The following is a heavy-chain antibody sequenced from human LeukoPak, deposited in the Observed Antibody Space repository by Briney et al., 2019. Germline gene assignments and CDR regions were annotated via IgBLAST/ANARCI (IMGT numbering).Heavy chain of an antibody. CDR2: ICRIGGSE. Sequence: GGSLRLSCASSGFTFTNYAMSWVRQAPCKGREGVSTICRIGGSEYYADSVKGRFSISRDNSRDTLYLQMNSLRAEYTALNYCAKATSGYDIRSHFDYWGQGTLVTVSS. V-gene: IGHV3-23*01. CDR3: AKATSGYDIRSHFDY. CDR1: GFTFTNYA. D-gene: IGHD5-12*01. J-gene: IGHJ4*02.